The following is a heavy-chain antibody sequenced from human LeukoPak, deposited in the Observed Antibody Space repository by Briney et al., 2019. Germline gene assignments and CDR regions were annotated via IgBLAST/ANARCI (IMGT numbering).Heavy chain of an antibody. CDR1: GFTFDDYA. CDR3: AKDIGYCSSTSCFGGDYYYGMDV. CDR2: ISWNSGSI. Sequence: GRSLRLSCAASGFTFDDYAMHWVRQAPGKGLEWVSGISWNSGSIGYADSVKGRFNISRDHAKNSLYLQMNSLRAEDTALYYCAKDIGYCSSTSCFGGDYYYGMDVWGQGTTVTVSS. V-gene: IGHV3-9*01. D-gene: IGHD2-2*01. J-gene: IGHJ6*02.